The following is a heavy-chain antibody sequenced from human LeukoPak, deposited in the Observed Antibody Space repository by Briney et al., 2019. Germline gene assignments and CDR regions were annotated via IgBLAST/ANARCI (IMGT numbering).Heavy chain of an antibody. CDR2: FDPEDGET. Sequence: ASVKVSCKVSGYTLTELSMHWVRQAPGKGLEWMGGFDPEDGETIYAQKFQGRVTMTEDTSTDTAYMELSSLRSEDTAVYYCATDQWYSSSWYDPWAFDIWGRGTMVTVSS. J-gene: IGHJ3*02. V-gene: IGHV1-24*01. CDR1: GYTLTELS. D-gene: IGHD6-13*01. CDR3: ATDQWYSSSWYDPWAFDI.